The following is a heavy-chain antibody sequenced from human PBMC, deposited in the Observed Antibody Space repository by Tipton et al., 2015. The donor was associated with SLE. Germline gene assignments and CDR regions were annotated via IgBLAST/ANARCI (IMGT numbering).Heavy chain of an antibody. CDR3: AKALGGGSLPIDF. CDR2: IWYDGISK. D-gene: IGHD2-15*01. CDR1: GFTFSSYG. V-gene: IGHV3-30*02. Sequence: SLILSCAASGFTFSSYGIQWVRQAPGKGLEWVAFIWYDGISKYYADSMKGRFTISRDNSKNTLYLQLNSVRVEDTAVYHCAKALGGGSLPIDFWGQGTLVTVSS. J-gene: IGHJ4*02.